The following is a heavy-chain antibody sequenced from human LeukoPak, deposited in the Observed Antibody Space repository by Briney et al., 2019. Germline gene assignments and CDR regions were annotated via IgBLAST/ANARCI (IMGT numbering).Heavy chain of an antibody. D-gene: IGHD1-14*01. CDR2: ISYDGSNK. J-gene: IGHJ3*02. Sequence: GGSLRLSCAASGFTFSSYATHWVRQAPGKGLEWVAVISYDGSNKYYADSVKGRFTISRDNSKNTLYLQMNSLRAEDTAVYYCARDAGSGDAFDIWGQGTMVTVSS. V-gene: IGHV3-30*04. CDR3: ARDAGSGDAFDI. CDR1: GFTFSSYA.